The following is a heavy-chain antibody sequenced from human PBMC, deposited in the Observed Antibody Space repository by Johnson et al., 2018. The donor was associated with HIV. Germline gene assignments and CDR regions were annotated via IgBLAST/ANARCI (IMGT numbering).Heavy chain of an antibody. Sequence: QVQLVESGGGVVQPGGSLRLSCAASGFTFSSYGMHWVRQAPGKGLEWLAVISYDGSNKYYGDSVKGRFTISRENSKNTLYLQMNSLRVEDTAVYYCARDDRPDGFDIWGQGTMVTVSS. J-gene: IGHJ3*02. D-gene: IGHD1-14*01. CDR3: ARDDRPDGFDI. CDR2: ISYDGSNK. CDR1: GFTFSSYG. V-gene: IGHV3-33*05.